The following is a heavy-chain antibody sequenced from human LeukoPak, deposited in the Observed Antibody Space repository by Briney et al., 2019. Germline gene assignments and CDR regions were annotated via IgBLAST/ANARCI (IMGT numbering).Heavy chain of an antibody. CDR2: IYSGGST. Sequence: GALRLSCAASGFTVSSNYMSWVRQAPGKGLEWVSVIYSGGSTYYADSVKGRFTISRDNSKNTLYLQMNSLRAEDTAVCYCARDISSGYYDAFDIWGQGTMVTVSS. D-gene: IGHD3-22*01. V-gene: IGHV3-66*01. CDR3: ARDISSGYYDAFDI. J-gene: IGHJ3*02. CDR1: GFTVSSNY.